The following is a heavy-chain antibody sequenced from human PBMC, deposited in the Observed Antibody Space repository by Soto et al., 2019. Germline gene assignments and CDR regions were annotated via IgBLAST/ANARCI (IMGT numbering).Heavy chain of an antibody. V-gene: IGHV4-34*01. CDR2: INHSGST. CDR1: GGSFSGYY. D-gene: IGHD3-22*01. Sequence: KPSETLSLTCAVYGGSFSGYYWSWIRQPPGKGLEWIGEINHSGSTNYNPSLKSRVTISVDTSKNQFSLKLSSVTAADTAVYYCARRQYYYDSSGYPFDYWGQGTLVTVSS. J-gene: IGHJ4*02. CDR3: ARRQYYYDSSGYPFDY.